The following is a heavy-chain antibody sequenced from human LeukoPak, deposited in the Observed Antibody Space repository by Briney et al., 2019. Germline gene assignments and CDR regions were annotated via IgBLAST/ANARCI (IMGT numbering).Heavy chain of an antibody. CDR1: GFTFSSYS. CDR3: ARVPNYYDSSGYYFFSP. V-gene: IGHV3-21*01. CDR2: ISSSSSYI. J-gene: IGHJ4*02. D-gene: IGHD3-22*01. Sequence: GGSLRLSCAASGFTFSSYSMNWVRQAPGKGLEWVSSISSSSSYIYYADSVEGRFTISRDNAKNSLYLQMNSLRAEDTAVYYCARVPNYYDSSGYYFFSPWGQGTLVTVSS.